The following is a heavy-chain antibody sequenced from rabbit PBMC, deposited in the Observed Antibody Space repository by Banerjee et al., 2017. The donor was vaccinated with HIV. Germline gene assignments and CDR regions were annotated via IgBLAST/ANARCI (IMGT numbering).Heavy chain of an antibody. D-gene: IGHD2-1*01. V-gene: IGHV1S45*01. Sequence: QEQLKETRGGLVQPGGSLTLSCTGSGFSLSNYYMCWVRQAPGKGLEWIACIYAGSSGSTYYASWAKGRFTISKTSSTTVTLQMTSLTAADTATYFCARDVDVNGNFGTPDGNLDLWGQGTLVTVS. CDR1: GFSLSNYY. J-gene: IGHJ3*01. CDR2: IYAGSSGST. CDR3: ARDVDVNGNFGTPDGNLDL.